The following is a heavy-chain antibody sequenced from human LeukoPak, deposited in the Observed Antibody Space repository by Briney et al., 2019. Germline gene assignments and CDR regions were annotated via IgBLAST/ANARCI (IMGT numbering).Heavy chain of an antibody. CDR2: ISSSGSTI. Sequence: PGGSLRLSCAASGFAFSSYEMNWVRQAPGKGLEWVSYISSSGSTIYYADSVKGRFTISRDNAKNSLYLQMNSLRAEDTAVYYCASQFVLGMATLRTSWFDPWGQGTLVTVSS. J-gene: IGHJ5*02. CDR3: ASQFVLGMATLRTSWFDP. CDR1: GFAFSSYE. V-gene: IGHV3-48*03. D-gene: IGHD5-24*01.